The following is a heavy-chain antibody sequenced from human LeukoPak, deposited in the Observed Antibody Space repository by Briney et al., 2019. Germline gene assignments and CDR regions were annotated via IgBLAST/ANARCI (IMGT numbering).Heavy chain of an antibody. CDR3: ARRMQNSGSYSYYYYYMDV. D-gene: IGHD1-26*01. CDR2: INDSGST. Sequence: SETLSLTCAVYGGSFSGYYWSWIRQPPGKGLEWIGEINDSGSTNYNPSLKSRVTISVDTSKNQFSLKLSSVTAADTAVYYCARRMQNSGSYSYYYYYMDVWGKGTTVTVSS. J-gene: IGHJ6*03. V-gene: IGHV4-34*01. CDR1: GGSFSGYY.